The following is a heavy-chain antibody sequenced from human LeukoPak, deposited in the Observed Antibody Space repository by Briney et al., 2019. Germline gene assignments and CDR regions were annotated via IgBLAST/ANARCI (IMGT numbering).Heavy chain of an antibody. V-gene: IGHV3-33*01. CDR2: IWYDGSNK. Sequence: GRSLRLSCAASGFTFSSYGMHWVRQAPGKGLEWVAVIWYDGSNKYYADSVKGRFTISRDNSKNTLYLQMNSLRAEDTGVYYCAREDGDYVGFDYWGQGTLVTVSS. CDR1: GFTFSSYG. CDR3: AREDGDYVGFDY. J-gene: IGHJ4*02. D-gene: IGHD4-17*01.